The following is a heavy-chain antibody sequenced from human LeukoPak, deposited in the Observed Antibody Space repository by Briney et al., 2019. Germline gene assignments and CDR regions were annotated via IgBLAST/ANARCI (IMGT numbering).Heavy chain of an antibody. CDR2: MNPNSGNT. CDR3: ARGQSPKRKKDSSSWKRDYYMDV. D-gene: IGHD6-13*01. Sequence: GASVKVSCKASGYTFTGYYMHWVRQAPGQGLEWMGWMNPNSGNTGYAQKFQGRVTITRNTSISTAYMELSSLRSEDTAVYYCARGQSPKRKKDSSSWKRDYYMDVWGKGTTVTVSS. V-gene: IGHV1-8*03. CDR1: GYTFTGYY. J-gene: IGHJ6*03.